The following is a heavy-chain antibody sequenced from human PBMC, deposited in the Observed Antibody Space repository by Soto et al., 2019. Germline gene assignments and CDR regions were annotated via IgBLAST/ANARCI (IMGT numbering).Heavy chain of an antibody. D-gene: IGHD6-13*01. CDR1: GGSISSYY. Sequence: SETLSLTCTVSGGSISSYYWSWIRQPPGKRLEWIGYIYYSGSTNYNPSLKSRVTISVDTSKNQFSLKLGSVTAADPAVYYCARRYSSSFDYWGQGTLVTVSS. CDR3: ARRYSSSFDY. V-gene: IGHV4-59*01. J-gene: IGHJ4*02. CDR2: IYYSGST.